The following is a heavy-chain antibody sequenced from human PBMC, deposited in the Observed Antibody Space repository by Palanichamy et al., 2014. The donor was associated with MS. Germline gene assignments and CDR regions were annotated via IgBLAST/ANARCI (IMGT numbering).Heavy chain of an antibody. J-gene: IGHJ6*02. CDR1: GFTFSSYR. Sequence: EVQVVESGGGLVQPGGSLRLSCAASGFTFSSYRHELGPPGSREGLEWVSYISSSSTIYYADSVKGRFTISRDNAKNSLYLQMNSLRAEDTAVYYCARGVVVRGVNYYGMDVWGQGTTVTVSS. D-gene: IGHD3-10*01. CDR3: ARGVVVRGVNYYGMDV. V-gene: IGHV3-48*04. CDR2: ISSSSTI.